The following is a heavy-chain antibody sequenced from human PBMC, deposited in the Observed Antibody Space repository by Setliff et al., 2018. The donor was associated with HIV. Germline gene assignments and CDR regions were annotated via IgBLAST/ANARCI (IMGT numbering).Heavy chain of an antibody. J-gene: IGHJ3*01. D-gene: IGHD3-16*01. CDR1: GYTFTDNY. Sequence: ASVKVSCKASGYTFTDNYIHWVRQAPGQGLEWMGWIGPYNGRTEYAQGFQGRVSLTIDTSASTAYMELRSLQSDDTAVYYCAGDDGGYNYAEAFDVWGQGTMVTVSS. CDR2: IGPYNGRT. V-gene: IGHV1-18*04. CDR3: AGDDGGYNYAEAFDV.